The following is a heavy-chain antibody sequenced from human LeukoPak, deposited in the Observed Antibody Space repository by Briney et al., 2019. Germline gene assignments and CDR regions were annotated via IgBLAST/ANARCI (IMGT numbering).Heavy chain of an antibody. CDR2: ISAYNGNT. V-gene: IGHV1-18*01. CDR1: GYTSTSYG. J-gene: IGHJ6*02. CDR3: AREGSSGHYLGYYYGMDV. D-gene: IGHD6-19*01. Sequence: ASVKVSCKASGYTSTSYGISWVRQAPGQGLEWMGWISAYNGNTNYAQKLQGRVTMTTDTSTSTAYMELRSLRSDDTAVYYCAREGSSGHYLGYYYGMDVWGQGTTVTVSS.